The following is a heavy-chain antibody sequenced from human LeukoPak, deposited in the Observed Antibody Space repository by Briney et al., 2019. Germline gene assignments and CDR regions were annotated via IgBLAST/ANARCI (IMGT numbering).Heavy chain of an antibody. J-gene: IGHJ4*02. CDR2: IIPIFGTA. V-gene: IGHV1-69*13. D-gene: IGHD3-3*01. CDR3: ARNTIFGVVTPFDY. CDR1: GYTFTSYA. Sequence: ASVKVSCKASGYTFTSYAISWVRQAPGQGLEWMGGIIPIFGTANYAQKFQGRVTITADESTSTAYMELSSLRSEDTAVYYCARNTIFGVVTPFDYWGQGTLVTVSS.